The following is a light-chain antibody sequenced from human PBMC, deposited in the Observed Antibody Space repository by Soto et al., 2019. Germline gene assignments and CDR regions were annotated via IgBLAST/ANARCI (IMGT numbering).Light chain of an antibody. CDR3: QSYDSSLSGVV. CDR1: SSNIGAGYN. J-gene: IGLJ2*01. CDR2: VNS. Sequence: QSALTQPPSVSGAPGQRVTISCTGSSSNIGAGYNVHWYQQLPGTAPKLRIYVNSNRPSGVPDRFSGSKSGTSASLAITGLQAEDEADYYCQSYDSSLSGVVFGGGTKLTVL. V-gene: IGLV1-40*01.